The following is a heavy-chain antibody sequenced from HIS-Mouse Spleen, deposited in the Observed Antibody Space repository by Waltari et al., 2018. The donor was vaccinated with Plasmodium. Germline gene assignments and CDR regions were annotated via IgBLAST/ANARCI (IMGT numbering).Heavy chain of an antibody. Sequence: QVQLQESGPGLVKPSQTLSLTCTVSGGSISRGGYYWSWIRQPPGKGLEWIGYIYYSGSTYYNPSLKSRVTISVDTSKNQFSLKLSSVTAADTAVYYCARSIAATVTFYFDYWGQGTLVTVSS. CDR3: ARSIAATVTFYFDY. CDR1: GGSISRGGYY. V-gene: IGHV4-31*03. D-gene: IGHD6-13*01. CDR2: IYYSGST. J-gene: IGHJ4*02.